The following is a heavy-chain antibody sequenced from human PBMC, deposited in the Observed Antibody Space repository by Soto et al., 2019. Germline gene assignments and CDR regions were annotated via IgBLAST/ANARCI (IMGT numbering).Heavy chain of an antibody. V-gene: IGHV3-33*05. Sequence: QGKLVESGGGVVQPGRSLRLSCAASGSSFSRYAMHWVRQAPGKGLEWVAVIEYDGSNKYYADSVKGRFTISRDNSRNTLYLHMNTLSAEDTAVYYCARGGEWDSVEAFGIWGQGTMVTVSS. CDR1: GSSFSRYA. D-gene: IGHD3-10*01. CDR3: ARGGEWDSVEAFGI. CDR2: IEYDGSNK. J-gene: IGHJ3*02.